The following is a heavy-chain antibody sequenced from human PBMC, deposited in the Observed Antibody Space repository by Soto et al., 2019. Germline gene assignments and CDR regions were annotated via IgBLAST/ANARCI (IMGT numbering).Heavy chain of an antibody. CDR2: IYSIGTT. D-gene: IGHD6-6*01. V-gene: IGHV4-31*02. Sequence: WTWIRQHPGKGLEWIGYIYSIGTTFYNPSLKSRVSISVDVSKNLFSLTLTSATAADTAVYYCARRQKSAPTVLWFFDLWGRGTLVTVSS. CDR3: ARRQKSAPTVLWFFDL. J-gene: IGHJ2*01.